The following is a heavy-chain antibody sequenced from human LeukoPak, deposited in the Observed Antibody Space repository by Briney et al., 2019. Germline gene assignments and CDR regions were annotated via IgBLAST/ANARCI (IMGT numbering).Heavy chain of an antibody. D-gene: IGHD3-16*01. CDR2: IYTSGST. CDR3: ARETSQKGAHYMDV. J-gene: IGHJ6*03. V-gene: IGHV4-4*07. CDR1: GGSIRTYY. Sequence: SETLSLTCTVSGGSIRTYYWNWIRQPAGKGLEWIGRIYTSGSTNYNPSLKSRVTISVDTSKNQFSLELSSVTAADTAVYYCARETSQKGAHYMDVWGKGTTVTISS.